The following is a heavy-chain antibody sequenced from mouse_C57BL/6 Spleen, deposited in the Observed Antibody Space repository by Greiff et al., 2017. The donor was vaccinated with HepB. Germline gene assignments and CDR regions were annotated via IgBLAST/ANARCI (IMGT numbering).Heavy chain of an antibody. CDR1: GFTFSSYA. J-gene: IGHJ1*03. CDR2: ISDGGSYT. V-gene: IGHV5-4*01. D-gene: IGHD1-1*01. Sequence: EVHLVESGGGLVKPGGSLKLSCAASGFTFSSYAMSWVRQTPEKRLEWVATISDGGSYTYYPDNVKGRFTISRDNAKNNLYLQMSHLKSEDTAMYYCARDRHYYGSSYWYFDVWGTGTTVTVSS. CDR3: ARDRHYYGSSYWYFDV.